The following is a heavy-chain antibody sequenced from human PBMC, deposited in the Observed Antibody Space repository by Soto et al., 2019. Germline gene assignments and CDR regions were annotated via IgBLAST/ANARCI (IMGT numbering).Heavy chain of an antibody. D-gene: IGHD2-15*01. V-gene: IGHV3-30-3*01. CDR1: GFTFSSYA. Sequence: QVQLVESGGGVVQPGGSLRLSCAASGFTFSSYAMHWVRQAPGKGLEWVAVISYDGSNKYYADSVKGRFTISRDNSKNTRYLQRNSLRAEDTAVYYCARGGGRGWFDPWGQGTLVTVSS. CDR2: ISYDGSNK. J-gene: IGHJ5*02. CDR3: ARGGGRGWFDP.